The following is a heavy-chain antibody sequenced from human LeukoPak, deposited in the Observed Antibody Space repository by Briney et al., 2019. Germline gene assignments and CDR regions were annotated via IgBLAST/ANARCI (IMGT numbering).Heavy chain of an antibody. CDR2: IRYDVSYK. V-gene: IGHV3-30*02. Sequence: GGSLRLSCAASGFTFSSYGMHWVRQAPGKGLEWVAFIRYDVSYKYYADSVKGRFTVSRDNSKNTLYLQMNSLRAEDTAVYYCARAWLVGANFDYWGQGTLVTVSS. J-gene: IGHJ4*02. CDR3: ARAWLVGANFDY. D-gene: IGHD1-26*01. CDR1: GFTFSSYG.